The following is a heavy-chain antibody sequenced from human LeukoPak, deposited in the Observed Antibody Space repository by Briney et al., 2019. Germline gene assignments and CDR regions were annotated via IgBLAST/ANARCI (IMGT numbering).Heavy chain of an antibody. D-gene: IGHD3-16*01. CDR3: ARHGYTASHYFLDF. CDR2: IYTTGKT. CDR1: SGSISSYY. V-gene: IGHV4-4*07. Sequence: SETLSLTCTVSSGSISSYYWGWVRQPAGRGLEWIGRIYTTGKTDYNPSLKSRLTMSVDTSTRQFSLNLRSVTAADMAIYYCARHGYTASHYFLDFWSQGTLVTVSS. J-gene: IGHJ4*02.